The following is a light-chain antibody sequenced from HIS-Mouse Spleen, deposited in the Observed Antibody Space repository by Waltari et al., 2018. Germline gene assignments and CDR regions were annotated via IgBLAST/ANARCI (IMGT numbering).Light chain of an antibody. CDR3: QVWDSSSDHYV. Sequence: SYVLTQPPSVSVAPGQTARITCGGNNIGSKSVHWYQQKPGQAPVLVVYEERDRPSGIPERFSGSNSGNTATLTISRVEAGDEADYYCQVWDSSSDHYVFGTGTKVTVL. V-gene: IGLV3-21*02. CDR2: EER. CDR1: NIGSKS. J-gene: IGLJ1*01.